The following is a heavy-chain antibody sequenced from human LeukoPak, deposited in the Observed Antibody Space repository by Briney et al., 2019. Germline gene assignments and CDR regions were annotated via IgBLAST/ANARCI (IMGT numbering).Heavy chain of an antibody. J-gene: IGHJ5*02. CDR1: GYTFNNHY. D-gene: IGHD3-3*01. Sequence: ASVKVSCKASGYTFNNHYMYWVRQAPGQGLEWMGWINTNTGNPTYAQGFTGRFVFSLDTSVSTAYLQISSLKAEDTAVYYCAREGAEHYDFWSGYYSWFDPWGQGTLVTVSS. CDR3: AREGAEHYDFWSGYYSWFDP. CDR2: INTNTGNP. V-gene: IGHV7-4-1*02.